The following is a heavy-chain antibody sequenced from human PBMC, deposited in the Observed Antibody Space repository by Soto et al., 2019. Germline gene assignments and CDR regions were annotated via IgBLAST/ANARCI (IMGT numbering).Heavy chain of an antibody. J-gene: IGHJ5*02. CDR3: AHRTTTVTWWFDA. D-gene: IGHD4-17*01. Sequence: SETLSLTCTVSGGSVSSASYYWSWIRQPPGKGLEWIGYIYYSGSTNYNPSLKSRVTISVDRSKNQFSLKLSSVTAADTAAYFCAHRTTTVTWWFDAWGQGTLVTVSS. CDR1: GGSVSSASYY. CDR2: IYYSGST. V-gene: IGHV4-61*01.